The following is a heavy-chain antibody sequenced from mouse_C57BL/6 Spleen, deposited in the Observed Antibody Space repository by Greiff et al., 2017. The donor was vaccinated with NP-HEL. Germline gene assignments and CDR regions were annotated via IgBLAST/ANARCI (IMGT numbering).Heavy chain of an antibody. CDR2: ISGGGGNT. V-gene: IGHV5-9*01. CDR3: ASPYYSNSWFAY. D-gene: IGHD2-5*01. CDR1: GFTFSSYT. Sequence: EVKLMESGGGLVKPGGSLKLSCAASGFTFSSYTMSWVRQTPEKRLEWVATISGGGGNTYYPDSVKGRFTISRDNAKNTLYLQMSSLRSEDTALYYCASPYYSNSWFAYWGQGTLVTVSA. J-gene: IGHJ3*01.